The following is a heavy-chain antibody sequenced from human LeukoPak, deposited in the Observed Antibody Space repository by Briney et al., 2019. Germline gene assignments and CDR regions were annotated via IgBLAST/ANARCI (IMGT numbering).Heavy chain of an antibody. CDR2: INPNSGST. CDR1: GYTFTGSY. V-gene: IGHV1-2*02. D-gene: IGHD1-26*01. J-gene: IGHJ1*01. CDR3: ARGGLSGSYYDYFHH. Sequence: ASVKVSCKASGYTFTGSYMHWVRQAPGQGLGWMGWINPNSGSTNSAQKFQGRVTMTRDTSISTAYMELSRLRSDDTAVYYCARGGLSGSYYDYFHHWGQGTLVTVSS.